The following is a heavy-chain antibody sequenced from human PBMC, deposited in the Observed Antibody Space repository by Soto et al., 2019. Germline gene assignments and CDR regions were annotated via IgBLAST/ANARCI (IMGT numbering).Heavy chain of an antibody. CDR1: GFTFSDHY. CDR3: ARGVVSTGYFDY. J-gene: IGHJ4*02. Sequence: EVQLAESGGGLVQPGGSLRLSCAASGFTFSDHYMDWVRQAPGKGLEWVGRSRDKVHSHTTEYAASVKGRFTISRGDSEKSLYLQINGLKTVDNALYYCARGVVSTGYFDYWGQGTMVTVSS. D-gene: IGHD5-12*01. CDR2: SRDKVHSHTT. V-gene: IGHV3-72*01.